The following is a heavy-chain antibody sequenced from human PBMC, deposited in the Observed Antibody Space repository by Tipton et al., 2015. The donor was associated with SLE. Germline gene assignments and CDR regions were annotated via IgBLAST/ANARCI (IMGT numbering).Heavy chain of an antibody. V-gene: IGHV3-23*01. Sequence: SLRLSCAASGFTVSSNYMSWVRQAPGKGLEWVSAISGSGGSTYYADSVKGRFTISRDNSKNSLYLQMNSLRAEDTAVYYCARGSGGSCHDYWGQGTLVTVSS. J-gene: IGHJ4*02. D-gene: IGHD2-15*01. CDR1: GFTVSSNY. CDR3: ARGSGGSCHDY. CDR2: ISGSGGST.